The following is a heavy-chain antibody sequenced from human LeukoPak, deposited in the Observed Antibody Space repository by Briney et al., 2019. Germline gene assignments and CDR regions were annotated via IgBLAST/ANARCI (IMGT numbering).Heavy chain of an antibody. J-gene: IGHJ4*02. V-gene: IGHV4-59*01. CDR3: ARSPDYGDYPFDY. CDR2: IYYRGTT. D-gene: IGHD4-17*01. CDR1: GGSISSYY. Sequence: SETLSLTCTVSGGSISSYYWSWIRQPPGKGLEWIGYIYYRGTTNYNPSLKSRVTISVDTSKNQFSLKLSSVTAADTAVYYCARSPDYGDYPFDYWGQGTLVTVSS.